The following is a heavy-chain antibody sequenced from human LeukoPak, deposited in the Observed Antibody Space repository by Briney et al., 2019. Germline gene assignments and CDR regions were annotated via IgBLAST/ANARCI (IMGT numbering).Heavy chain of an antibody. CDR3: ARGGYGSSSHNWFDP. V-gene: IGHV4-59*01. CDR1: GGSISSYY. D-gene: IGHD2-2*01. J-gene: IGHJ5*02. CDR2: IYYSGST. Sequence: PSETLSLTCTVSGGSISSYYWSWIRQPPGKGLEWVGYIYYSGSTNYNPSLKSRVTISVDTSKNQVSLKLSSVTAADTAVYYCARGGYGSSSHNWFDPWGQGTLVTVSS.